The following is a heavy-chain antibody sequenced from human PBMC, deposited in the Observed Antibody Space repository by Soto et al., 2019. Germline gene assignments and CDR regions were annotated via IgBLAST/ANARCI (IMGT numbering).Heavy chain of an antibody. CDR1: GFTFSGSA. CDR3: TRQVYDSSGYYYTDY. Sequence: PGGSLRLSCAASGFTFSGSAMHWVRQASGKGLEWVGRIRSKANSYATAYAASVKGRFTISRDDSKNTAYLQMNSLKTEDTAVYYCTRQVYDSSGYYYTDYWGQGTLVTVSS. J-gene: IGHJ4*02. D-gene: IGHD3-22*01. V-gene: IGHV3-73*01. CDR2: IRSKANSYAT.